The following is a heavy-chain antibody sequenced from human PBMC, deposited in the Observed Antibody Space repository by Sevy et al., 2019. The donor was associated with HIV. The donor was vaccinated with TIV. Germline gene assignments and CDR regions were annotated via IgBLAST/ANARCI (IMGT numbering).Heavy chain of an antibody. CDR2: INSDGSST. CDR1: GFTFSSYW. Sequence: GGSLRLSCAASGFTFSSYWMHWVRQAPGKGLVWVSRINSDGSSTSYADSVKDRFTISRDNAKNTLYLQMNSLRAEDTAVYYCASSKGDYYYGSGSLHADYWGQGTLVTVSS. V-gene: IGHV3-74*01. J-gene: IGHJ4*02. D-gene: IGHD3-10*01. CDR3: ASSKGDYYYGSGSLHADY.